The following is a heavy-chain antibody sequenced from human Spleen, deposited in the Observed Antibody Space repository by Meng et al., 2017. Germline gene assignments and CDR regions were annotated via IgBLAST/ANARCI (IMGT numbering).Heavy chain of an antibody. CDR2: IKQDGSEK. Sequence: GESLKISCAASGFTFSDYYMSWVRQAPGKGLEWVANIKQDGSEKYYVDSVKGRFTISRDNAKNSLYLQMNSLRAEDTAMYYCATFQGSGSYSRAFDYWGQGTLVTVSS. D-gene: IGHD3-10*01. CDR3: ATFQGSGSYSRAFDY. CDR1: GFTFSDYY. V-gene: IGHV3-7*01. J-gene: IGHJ4*02.